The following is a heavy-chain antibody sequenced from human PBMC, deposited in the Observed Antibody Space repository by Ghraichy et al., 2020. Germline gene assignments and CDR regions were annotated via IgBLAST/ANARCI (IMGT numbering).Heavy chain of an antibody. CDR3: AREGGETSAYYYYMDV. J-gene: IGHJ6*03. D-gene: IGHD3-16*01. CDR2: IDYTGNS. Sequence: SETLSLTCSVSGESITNFFWSWIRQPPGKRLEWIGYIDYTGNSIYNPSLESRVSISRDTSKNQFSLNLRSVTAADTAVYYCAREGGETSAYYYYMDVWGNGTTVIVSS. V-gene: IGHV4-59*01. CDR1: GESITNFF.